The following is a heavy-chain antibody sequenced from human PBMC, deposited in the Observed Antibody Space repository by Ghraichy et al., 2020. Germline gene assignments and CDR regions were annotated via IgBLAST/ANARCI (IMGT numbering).Heavy chain of an antibody. J-gene: IGHJ4*02. D-gene: IGHD3-10*01. CDR2: INPNSGGT. V-gene: IGHV1-2*02. CDR3: ARGSTMIRGVTRFDY. Sequence: ASVKVSCKASGYTFTDYYVHWVRQAPGQGLEWMGWINPNSGGTNYAQKFQGRVTMTRDTSISTAYMEVSRLRSDDTAVYYCARGSTMIRGVTRFDYWGQGTLVTVSS. CDR1: GYTFTDYY.